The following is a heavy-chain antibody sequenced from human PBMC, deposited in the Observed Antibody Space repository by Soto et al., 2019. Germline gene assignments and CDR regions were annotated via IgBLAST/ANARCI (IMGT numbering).Heavy chain of an antibody. D-gene: IGHD5-12*01. V-gene: IGHV1-69*02. CDR1: GGTFSSYT. Sequence: QVQLVQSGAEVKKPGSSVKVSCKASGGTFSSYTISWVRQAPGQGLEWMGRIIPILGIANYAQKFQGRVTITADNSTSTAYMEVRSLRSEDTAVYYCQYSGYDSEPTSYYYYLDVWGKGTTVTVSS. CDR3: QYSGYDSEPTSYYYYLDV. CDR2: IIPILGIA. J-gene: IGHJ6*03.